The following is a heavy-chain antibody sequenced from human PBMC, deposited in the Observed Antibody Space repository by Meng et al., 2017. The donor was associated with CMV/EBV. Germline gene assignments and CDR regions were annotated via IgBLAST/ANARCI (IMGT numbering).Heavy chain of an antibody. Sequence: GESLKISCAASGFTFSSYSMNWVRQAPGKGLEWMGCISAYNGNTNYAQQLQGRVTMTTDTSTSTAYMELRSLRSDDTAAYYCARDKGDYYDSSGYSLGSHHGPLDYWGQGTLVTVSS. CDR2: ISAYNGNT. CDR1: GFTFSSYS. D-gene: IGHD3-22*01. CDR3: ARDKGDYYDSSGYSLGSHHGPLDY. J-gene: IGHJ4*02. V-gene: IGHV1-18*01.